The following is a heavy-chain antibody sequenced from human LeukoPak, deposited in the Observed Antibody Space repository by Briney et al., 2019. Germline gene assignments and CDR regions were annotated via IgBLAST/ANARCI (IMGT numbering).Heavy chain of an antibody. V-gene: IGHV4-61*02. CDR3: AGCLGERCDYFDY. D-gene: IGHD3-16*01. Sequence: PSETLSLACTVSGGSISSGTYYCSWIRQPAGKGLEWIGRIYTSGSTNYNPSLKSRVTISVDTSRNQFSLRLTSVTAADTAVYYCAGCLGERCDYFDYWGQGTLVTVSS. CDR1: GGSISSGTYY. J-gene: IGHJ4*02. CDR2: IYTSGST.